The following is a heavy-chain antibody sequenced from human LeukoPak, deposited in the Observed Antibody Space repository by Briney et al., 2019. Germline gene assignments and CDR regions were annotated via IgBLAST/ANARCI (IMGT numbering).Heavy chain of an antibody. CDR2: ISGSGDST. CDR1: GFTFSTYA. D-gene: IGHD3-9*01. V-gene: IGHV3-23*01. Sequence: GGSLRLSCAASGFTFSTYAMSWVRQAPGKGLEWVSAISGSGDSTYYGDSVKGRFTISRDNSKNTLYPQMNSLRAEDTAVYYCAKGGYFDWYLDYWGQGTLVTVSS. J-gene: IGHJ4*02. CDR3: AKGGYFDWYLDY.